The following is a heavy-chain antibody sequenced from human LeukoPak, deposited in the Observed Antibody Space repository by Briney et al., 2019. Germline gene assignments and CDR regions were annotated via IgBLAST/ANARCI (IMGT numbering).Heavy chain of an antibody. CDR2: IKQDGIEK. CDR3: ARDRFYGDYAGVADY. Sequence: GGSLRLSCAASGFTLSTFWMGWVRQTPGKGLEWMANIKQDGIEKYYVESVRGRFTISRDNAKNSLFLQMNSLRAEDTAVYYCARDRFYGDYAGVADYWGQGTLVTVSS. D-gene: IGHD4-17*01. V-gene: IGHV3-7*01. CDR1: GFTLSTFW. J-gene: IGHJ4*02.